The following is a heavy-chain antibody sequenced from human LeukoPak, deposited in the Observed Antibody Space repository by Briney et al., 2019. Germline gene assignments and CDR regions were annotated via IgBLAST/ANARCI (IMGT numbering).Heavy chain of an antibody. CDR2: ISSSSSYI. D-gene: IGHD1-14*01. CDR3: VKDNPLDY. CDR1: GFTFSSYS. V-gene: IGHV3-21*01. J-gene: IGHJ4*02. Sequence: GGSLRLSCAASGFTFSSYSMNWVRQAPGKGLEWVSSISSSSSYIYYADSVKGRFTISRDNSKNTLYLHINSLRPEDTAVYYCVKDNPLDYWGQGTLVIVSS.